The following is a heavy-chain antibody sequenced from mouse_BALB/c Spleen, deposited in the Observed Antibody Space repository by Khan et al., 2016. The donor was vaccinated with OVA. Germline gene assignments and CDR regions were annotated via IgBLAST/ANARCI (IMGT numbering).Heavy chain of an antibody. V-gene: IGHV14-4*02. J-gene: IGHJ3*01. CDR1: AFNIKDYF. CDR3: NAAKLSLWFAS. D-gene: IGHD1-3*01. Sequence: VQLQQSGAELVRSGASVKLSCTASAFNIKDYFIHWMKQRPKQGLEWIGWIDPEDGDTECAPKFQGKATMTADTSSNTAYLRLSSLTSQDTAVCYCNAAKLSLWFASWGQGTLVTVSA. CDR2: IDPEDGDT.